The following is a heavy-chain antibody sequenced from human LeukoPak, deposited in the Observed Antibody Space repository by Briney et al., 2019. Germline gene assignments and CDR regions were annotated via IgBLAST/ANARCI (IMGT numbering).Heavy chain of an antibody. Sequence: GGSLRLSCAASGFTVSSNYMSWVRQAPGKGLEWVSVIYSGGSTYYADSVKGRFTISRDNSKNTLYLQMNSLRAEDTAVYYCARERWGSSTSFDYWGQGTLVTVSS. CDR3: ARERWGSSTSFDY. V-gene: IGHV3-53*01. J-gene: IGHJ4*02. D-gene: IGHD2-2*01. CDR2: IYSGGST. CDR1: GFTVSSNY.